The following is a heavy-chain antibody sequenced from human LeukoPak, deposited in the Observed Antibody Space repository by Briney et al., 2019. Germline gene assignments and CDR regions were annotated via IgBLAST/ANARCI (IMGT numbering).Heavy chain of an antibody. J-gene: IGHJ4*02. D-gene: IGHD6-19*01. CDR3: ARDGLRGGWYLFDY. V-gene: IGHV3-23*01. CDR1: GFTFSSYA. Sequence: GGSLRLSRAASGFTFSSYAMSWVRQAPGKGLEWVSAISGSGGSTYYADSVKGRFTISRDNSKNTLYLQMNSLRAEDTAVYYCARDGLRGGWYLFDYWGQGTLVTVSS. CDR2: ISGSGGST.